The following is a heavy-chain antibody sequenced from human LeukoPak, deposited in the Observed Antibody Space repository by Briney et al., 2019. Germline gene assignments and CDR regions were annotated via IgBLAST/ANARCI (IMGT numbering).Heavy chain of an antibody. CDR3: ATSIQLEIYYYGMDV. CDR2: ISDNGSP. Sequence: SETLSLTCTVSGDSISNTYWSWVRQPPGKGLEWVGYISDNGSPDYSPSLKSLVTISADTSKNQFSLIVKSVTAAASAVYYCATSIQLEIYYYGMDVWGQGTTVTVSS. J-gene: IGHJ6*02. V-gene: IGHV4-59*12. CDR1: GDSISNTY. D-gene: IGHD5-18*01.